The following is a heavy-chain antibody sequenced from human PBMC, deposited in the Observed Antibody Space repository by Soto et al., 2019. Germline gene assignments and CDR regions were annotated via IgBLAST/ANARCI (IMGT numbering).Heavy chain of an antibody. CDR1: GFSVRSSQ. D-gene: IGHD3-9*01. Sequence: GGSLRLSCAASGFSVRSSQMSWVRQAPGKGLEWVSVIYSGGSTYYADSVKGRFTISRDNSKNTLYLQMNSLRAEDTAVYYCAREYYDILTGLPWGQGTLVTVSS. CDR2: IYSGGST. CDR3: AREYYDILTGLP. J-gene: IGHJ5*02. V-gene: IGHV3-66*01.